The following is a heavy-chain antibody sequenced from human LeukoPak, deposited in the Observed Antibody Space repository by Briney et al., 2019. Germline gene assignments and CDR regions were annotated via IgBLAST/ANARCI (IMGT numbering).Heavy chain of an antibody. J-gene: IGHJ5*02. CDR2: IIPIFGTA. D-gene: IGHD1-7*01. CDR3: AALPIELPPYNWFDP. CDR1: GGTFSSYA. Sequence: ASVKVSCKASGGTFSSYAISWVRQAPGQGLEWMGGIIPIFGTANYAQKFQGRVTITADESTSTAYMELSSLGSEDTAVYYCAALPIELPPYNWFDPWGQGTLVTVSS. V-gene: IGHV1-69*13.